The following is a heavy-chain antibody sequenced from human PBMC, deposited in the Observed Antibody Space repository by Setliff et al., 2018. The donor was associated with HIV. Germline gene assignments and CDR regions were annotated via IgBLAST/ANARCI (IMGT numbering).Heavy chain of an antibody. CDR1: GFTFNKAW. V-gene: IGHV3-15*07. CDR2: IKSKPDGGTT. J-gene: IGHJ6*04. Sequence: PGGSLRLSCAASGFTFNKAWMNWVRQAPGKGLEWVGRIKSKPDGGTTDYAAPVKGRFTISIDDSKSTLYLQMNSLKPEDSAVYYCNTVRTRYSSTWFWVSGTTVTVSS. CDR3: NTVRTRYSSTWF. D-gene: IGHD6-13*01.